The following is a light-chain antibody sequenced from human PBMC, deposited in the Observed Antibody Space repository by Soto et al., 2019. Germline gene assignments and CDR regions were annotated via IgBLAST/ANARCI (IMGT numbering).Light chain of an antibody. Sequence: QSALTQPASVSGSPGQSITISCTGVSSAVADGGYESVSWYQQHPGKAPKLLIYDVSYRSSGVSTRFSGSKSGNTASLTISGLQAEDEANYYCSSYTSSSTLLFGGGTKLTVL. CDR3: SSYTSSSTLL. V-gene: IGLV2-14*01. CDR2: DVS. CDR1: SSAVADGGYES. J-gene: IGLJ3*02.